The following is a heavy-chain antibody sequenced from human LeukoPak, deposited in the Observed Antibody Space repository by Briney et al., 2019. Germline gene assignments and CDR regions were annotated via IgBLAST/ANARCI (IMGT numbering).Heavy chain of an antibody. V-gene: IGHV3-23*01. CDR1: GFTFSSYG. CDR2: ISGSGGST. CDR3: ARGVHCTNGVCPIDY. Sequence: GGSLRLSCAASGFTFSSYGMHWVRQAPGKGLEWVSAISGSGGSTYYADSVKGRFTISRDNSKNTLYLQMNSLRAEDTAVYYCARGVHCTNGVCPIDYWGQGTLVTVSS. D-gene: IGHD2-8*01. J-gene: IGHJ4*02.